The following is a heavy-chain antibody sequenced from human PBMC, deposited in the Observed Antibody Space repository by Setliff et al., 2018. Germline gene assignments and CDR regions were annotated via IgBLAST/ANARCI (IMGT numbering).Heavy chain of an antibody. CDR3: ARGDYYDSSAYSVNYYMDV. J-gene: IGHJ6*03. V-gene: IGHV4-59*12. D-gene: IGHD3-22*01. Sequence: PSETLSLTCSVSGASITSYYWSWTRQPPGKGLEWIAYIHNNGRIKYNPALKSRVTISLDKSKSQFSLKLSSVTAADTAVYYCARGDYYDSSAYSVNYYMDVWGKGTTVTVSS. CDR2: IHNNGRI. CDR1: GASITSYY.